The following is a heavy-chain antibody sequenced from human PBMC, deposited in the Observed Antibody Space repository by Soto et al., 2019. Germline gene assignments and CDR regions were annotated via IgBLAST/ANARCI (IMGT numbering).Heavy chain of an antibody. CDR1: GGSISSYY. V-gene: IGHV4-59*01. D-gene: IGHD4-17*01. Sequence: SETLSLTCTVSGGSISSYYWSWIRQPPGKGLEWIGYIYYSGSTNYNPSLKSRVTISVDTSKNQFSLKLSSVTAADTAVYYWARDNGGDYDYWGKGTLVTVS. CDR2: IYYSGST. CDR3: ARDNGGDYDY. J-gene: IGHJ4*02.